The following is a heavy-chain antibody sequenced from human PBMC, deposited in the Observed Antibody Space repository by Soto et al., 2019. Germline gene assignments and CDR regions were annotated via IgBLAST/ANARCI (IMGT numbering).Heavy chain of an antibody. CDR3: ARESEDLTSNFDY. J-gene: IGHJ4*02. Sequence: CLKLSSTTSGFTFVDYAMHWVRKVPGKGLEWVSGISWNSGSIGYADSVKGRFTISRDNAKNSLYLEMNSLRAEDTAVYYCARESEDLTSNFDYWGQGTLVTGAS. CDR2: ISWNSGSI. CDR1: GFTFVDYA. V-gene: IGHV3-9*01.